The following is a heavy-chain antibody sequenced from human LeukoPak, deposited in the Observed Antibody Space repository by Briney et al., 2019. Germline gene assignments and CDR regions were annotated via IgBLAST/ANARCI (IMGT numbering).Heavy chain of an antibody. D-gene: IGHD1-14*01. CDR3: ARSRTSSPYDKNLNF. V-gene: IGHV3-21*01. CDR1: GFTFSSYT. Sequence: GGPLRLSCAASGFTFSSYTMSWVREAPGKGLEWVSSISSSINYIYHADSVKGRFTISRDDAQNSVYLQMNSLKDEDTAVYYCARSRTSSPYDKNLNFWGQGTLVIVSS. CDR2: ISSSINYI. J-gene: IGHJ4*02.